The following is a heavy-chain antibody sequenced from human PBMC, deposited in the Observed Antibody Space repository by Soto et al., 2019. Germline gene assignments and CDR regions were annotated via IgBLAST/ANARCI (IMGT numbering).Heavy chain of an antibody. V-gene: IGHV3-30*18. CDR2: ISYDGSNK. D-gene: IGHD6-19*01. Sequence: QVQLVESGGGVVQPGRSLRLSCAASGFTFSSYGMHWVRQAPGKGLEWVAVISYDGSNKYYADSVKGRFTISRDNSKNTLYLQMNSLRAEDTAVYYCAKDTEQWLVQGSLDYWGQGTLVTVSS. CDR3: AKDTEQWLVQGSLDY. J-gene: IGHJ4*02. CDR1: GFTFSSYG.